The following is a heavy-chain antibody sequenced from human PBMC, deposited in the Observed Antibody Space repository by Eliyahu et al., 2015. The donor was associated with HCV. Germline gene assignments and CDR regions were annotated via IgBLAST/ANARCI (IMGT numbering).Heavy chain of an antibody. V-gene: IGHV4-39*01. D-gene: IGHD6-25*01. CDR2: IYYSGST. CDR1: GGSISSSSYY. J-gene: IGHJ3*02. CDR3: ARMGIAAVLAFDI. Sequence: QLQLQESGPGLVKPSETLSLTCTVSGGSISSSSYYWGWIRQPPGKGLEWIGSIYYSGSTYYNPSLKSRVTISVDTSKNQFSLKLSSVTAADTAVYYCARMGIAAVLAFDIWGQGTMVTVSS.